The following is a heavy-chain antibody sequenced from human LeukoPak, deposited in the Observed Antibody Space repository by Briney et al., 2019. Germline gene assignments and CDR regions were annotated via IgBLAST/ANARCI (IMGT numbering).Heavy chain of an antibody. D-gene: IGHD2/OR15-2a*01. Sequence: SETLSLTCTVSGYSISSGYYWGWIRQPPGKGLEWIGSIYYSGSTYYNPSLKSRVTISVDTSKNQFSLKLSSVTAADTAVYYCARRVNSYFPYYYYYMDVWGKGTTVTISS. J-gene: IGHJ6*03. CDR1: GYSISSGYY. CDR3: ARRVNSYFPYYYYYMDV. CDR2: IYYSGST. V-gene: IGHV4-38-2*02.